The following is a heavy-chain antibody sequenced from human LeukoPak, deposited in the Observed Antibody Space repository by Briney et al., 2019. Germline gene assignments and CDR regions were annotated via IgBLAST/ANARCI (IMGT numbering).Heavy chain of an antibody. Sequence: GGSLGLSCTVSGFTVSSNSMSWVRQAPGKGLEWVSAISGSGGSTYYADSVKGRFTISRDNSKNTLYLQMNSLRAEDTAVYYCAKYGNYFDYWGQGTLVTVSS. CDR3: AKYGNYFDY. V-gene: IGHV3-23*01. CDR1: GFTVSSNS. CDR2: ISGSGGST. J-gene: IGHJ4*02. D-gene: IGHD4-17*01.